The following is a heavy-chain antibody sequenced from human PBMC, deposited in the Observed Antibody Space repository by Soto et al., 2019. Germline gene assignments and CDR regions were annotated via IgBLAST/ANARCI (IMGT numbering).Heavy chain of an antibody. Sequence: PGGSLRLSCAASGFTFSSYSMNWVRQAPGKGLEWVSYISSSSSTIYYADSVKGRFTISRDNAKNSLYLQMNSLRAEDTAVYYCAREYCSSTSCLNWFDPWGQGTLVTVPQ. D-gene: IGHD2-2*01. J-gene: IGHJ5*02. V-gene: IGHV3-48*01. CDR1: GFTFSSYS. CDR3: AREYCSSTSCLNWFDP. CDR2: ISSSSSTI.